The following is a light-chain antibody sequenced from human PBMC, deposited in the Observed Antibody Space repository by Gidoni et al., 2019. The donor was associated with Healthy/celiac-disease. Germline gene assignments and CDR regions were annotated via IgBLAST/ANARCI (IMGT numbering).Light chain of an antibody. CDR1: QSVSSY. J-gene: IGKJ2*01. CDR2: DAP. CDR3: QQRSNWPPGST. V-gene: IGKV3-11*01. Sequence: VLTQSPATLSLSPGERATLSCRASQSVSSYLAWYQQKPGQAPRLLIYDAPNRATGIPARFSGSGSGTDFTLTISSLEPEDFAVYYCQQRSNWPPGSTFGQGTKLEIK.